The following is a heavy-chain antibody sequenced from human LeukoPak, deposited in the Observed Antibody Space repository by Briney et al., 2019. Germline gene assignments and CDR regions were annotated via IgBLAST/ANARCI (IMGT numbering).Heavy chain of an antibody. D-gene: IGHD3-22*01. V-gene: IGHV4-59*01. Sequence: SETLSLTCTVSGGSISSYYWTWIRQPPGKGLEWIGYIYYSGSTNYNPSLKSRVTISVDTSKKQFSLKLSSVTAADTAVYYCAGGGSSGYVDYWGQGTLVTVSS. CDR1: GGSISSYY. J-gene: IGHJ4*02. CDR2: IYYSGST. CDR3: AGGGSSGYVDY.